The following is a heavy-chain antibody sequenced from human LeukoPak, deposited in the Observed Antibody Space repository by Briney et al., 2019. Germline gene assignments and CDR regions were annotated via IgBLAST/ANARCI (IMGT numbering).Heavy chain of an antibody. CDR3: AREDRGMDV. V-gene: IGHV3-21*01. Sequence: GGYLRLYCAASEFTFSSYSMNWVRHAPGKGLEWVSSISSSSSYIYYADSVKGRFTISRDNAKNSLYLQMNSLRAEDTAVYYCAREDRGMDVWGQGTTVTVSS. CDR1: EFTFSSYS. J-gene: IGHJ6*02. CDR2: ISSSSSYI.